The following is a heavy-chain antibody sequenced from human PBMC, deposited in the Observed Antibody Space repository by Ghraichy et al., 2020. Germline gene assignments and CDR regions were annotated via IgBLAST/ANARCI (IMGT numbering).Heavy chain of an antibody. Sequence: GGSLRLSCATSGFTFSNYWMSWVRQAPGKGLEWVANIKPDVSERYYLDSVKGRFTISRDNANNSLYLQMHSLRAEDTAVYYCARRVAVAGTWIWYLYLWGRGTLVSVSS. CDR1: GFTFSNYW. J-gene: IGHJ2*01. CDR2: IKPDVSER. V-gene: IGHV3-7*03. CDR3: ARRVAVAGTWIWYLYL. D-gene: IGHD6-19*01.